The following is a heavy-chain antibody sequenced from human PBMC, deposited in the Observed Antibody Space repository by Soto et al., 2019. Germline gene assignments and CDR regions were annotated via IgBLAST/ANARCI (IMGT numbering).Heavy chain of an antibody. CDR1: GYTFTSYD. J-gene: IGHJ6*02. V-gene: IGHV1-8*01. Sequence: QVQLVQSGAEVKKPGASVKVSCKASGYTFTSYDINWVRQATGQGLEGMGWMNPNSANTGYAQKFQGRVTMTRKTSISTAYVELSSLRSEVTAVYSCAREGVRGMDVWGQGNTVTVSS. CDR2: MNPNSANT. D-gene: IGHD3-16*01. CDR3: AREGVRGMDV.